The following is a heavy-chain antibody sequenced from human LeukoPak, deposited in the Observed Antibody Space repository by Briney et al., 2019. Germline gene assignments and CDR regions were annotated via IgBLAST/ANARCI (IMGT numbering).Heavy chain of an antibody. J-gene: IGHJ5*02. CDR1: GFTFSNYV. V-gene: IGHV3-23*01. D-gene: IGHD2-2*01. CDR3: AKLLSGYCSRTSCLNWFDP. Sequence: GGSLRLSCAASGFTFSNYVMSWVRQAPGKGLEWVSAISGSDDSTWYADSVKGRFTVSRDNSKNTLYLQMNSLRAGDTAVYYCAKLLSGYCSRTSCLNWFDPWGQGTLVTVSS. CDR2: ISGSDDST.